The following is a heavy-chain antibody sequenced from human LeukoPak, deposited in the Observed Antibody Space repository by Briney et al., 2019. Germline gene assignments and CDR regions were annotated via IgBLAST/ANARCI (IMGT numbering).Heavy chain of an antibody. CDR1: GYRFTSYG. Sequence: ASVKVPCKASGYRFTSYGITWVRQAPGQGLEWMGWISAYNGNTNYAQKLQGRATLTTDTSTSTAYMELRSLRSDDTAVYYCAREGYCSGGTCYSTMNWFDPWGQGTLVTVSS. D-gene: IGHD2-15*01. CDR3: AREGYCSGGTCYSTMNWFDP. J-gene: IGHJ5*02. V-gene: IGHV1-18*01. CDR2: ISAYNGNT.